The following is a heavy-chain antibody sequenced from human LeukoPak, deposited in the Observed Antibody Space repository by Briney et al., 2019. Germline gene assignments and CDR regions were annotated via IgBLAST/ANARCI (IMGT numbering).Heavy chain of an antibody. J-gene: IGHJ4*02. D-gene: IGHD7-27*01. V-gene: IGHV3-11*01. CDR1: GFTFNDYY. Sequence: GGSLRLSCAASGFTFNDYYMSWIRQAPGKGLEWVSYITGSGTIINYADSVKGRFTISRDSAKNSLYLQMNSLRAEDTAVYYCARNLGEAYFDYWGQGTLVTVSS. CDR3: ARNLGEAYFDY. CDR2: ITGSGTII.